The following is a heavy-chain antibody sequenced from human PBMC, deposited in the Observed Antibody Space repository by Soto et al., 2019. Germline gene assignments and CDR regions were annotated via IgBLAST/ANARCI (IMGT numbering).Heavy chain of an antibody. J-gene: IGHJ5*02. D-gene: IGHD6-19*01. CDR3: ASHGYSSGWYPKWFDP. V-gene: IGHV4-39*01. CDR2: IYHSGSP. Sequence: ETLSLTCTVSGGSISSSIHYWGWIRQPPGKGLEWIGSIYHSGSPYYNPSLKSRITISVDTSKNQFSLKLSSVTAADTALYYCASHGYSSGWYPKWFDPWGQGTEVTVSS. CDR1: GGSISSSIHY.